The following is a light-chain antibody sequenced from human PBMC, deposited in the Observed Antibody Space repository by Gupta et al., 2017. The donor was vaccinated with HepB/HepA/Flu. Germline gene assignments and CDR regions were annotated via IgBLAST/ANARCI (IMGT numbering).Light chain of an antibody. Sequence: QSALPQSASVPGSPAQSITISCTGTSSDIGAYNYVSWYQQYPGKVPKLIIYDVSNRPSGVSNRFSGSKSGNTASLTISGLQAEDEGDYFCSSYTSTYSRVFGGGTKLTVL. CDR2: DVS. CDR1: SSDIGAYNY. CDR3: SSYTSTYSRV. J-gene: IGLJ3*02. V-gene: IGLV2-14*01.